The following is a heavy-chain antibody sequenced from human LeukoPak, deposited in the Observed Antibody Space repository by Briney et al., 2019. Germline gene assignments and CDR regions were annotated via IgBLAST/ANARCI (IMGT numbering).Heavy chain of an antibody. CDR2: IYYSGST. V-gene: IGHV4-39*01. CDR1: GGSISSSSYY. D-gene: IGHD3-10*01. J-gene: IGHJ4*02. CDR3: ARSYGTPSGSYLERPYYFDY. Sequence: PSETLSLTCIVSGGSISSSSYYWGWIRQPPAKGLEWIGSIYYSGSTYYNPSLKSRVTISVDTSKNQFSLKLSSVTAADTAVYYCARSYGTPSGSYLERPYYFDYWGQGTLVTVSS.